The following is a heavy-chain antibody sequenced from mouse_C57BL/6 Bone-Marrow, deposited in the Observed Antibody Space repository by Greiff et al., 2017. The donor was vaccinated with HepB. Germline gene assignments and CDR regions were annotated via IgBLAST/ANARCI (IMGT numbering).Heavy chain of an antibody. V-gene: IGHV1-42*01. CDR3: ARSGSNSLFDY. J-gene: IGHJ2*01. D-gene: IGHD2-5*01. CDR2: INPSTGGT. Sequence: EVQLQQSGPELVKPGASVKISCKASGYSFTGYYMNWVKQSPEKSLEWRGEINPSTGGTTYNQKFKAKATLTVDKSSSTAYMQLKSLTSEDSAVYYCARSGSNSLFDYWGQGTTLTVSS. CDR1: GYSFTGYY.